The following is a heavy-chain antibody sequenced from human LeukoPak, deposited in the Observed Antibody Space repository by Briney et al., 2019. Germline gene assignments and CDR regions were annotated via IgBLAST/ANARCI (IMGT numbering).Heavy chain of an antibody. D-gene: IGHD5-18*01. CDR2: ISAYNGKT. J-gene: IGHJ4*02. V-gene: IGHV1-18*04. CDR3: ARSGYSCGHGDY. Sequence: ASVKVSCKASGYTFSSHYISWVRQAPGQGLEWIGWISAYNGKTSYAQKLQGRVPMTTDTSTSTAYMDLRSLRSDDTAVYYCARSGYSCGHGDYWGQGTLVTVSS. CDR1: GYTFSSHY.